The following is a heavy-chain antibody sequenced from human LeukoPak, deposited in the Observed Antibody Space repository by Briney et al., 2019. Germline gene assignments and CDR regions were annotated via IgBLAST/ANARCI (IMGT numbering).Heavy chain of an antibody. V-gene: IGHV5-10-1*01. J-gene: IGHJ4*02. Sequence: GQSLTISCQGSGYSFTSYWISWVRQMRGQGLEWMGRLECSASYTYYSRSYQGHDTISADKSISTDYLQWSRLKASDTAMYDCASSSYCSSGSCYLCYFDYWGQGTLVTVSS. CDR3: ASSSYCSSGSCYLCYFDY. D-gene: IGHD2-15*01. CDR2: LECSASYT. CDR1: GYSFTSYW.